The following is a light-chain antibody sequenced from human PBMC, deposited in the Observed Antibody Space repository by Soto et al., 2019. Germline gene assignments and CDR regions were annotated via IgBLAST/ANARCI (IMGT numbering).Light chain of an antibody. J-gene: IGKJ5*01. CDR1: QSVPTTY. V-gene: IGKV3-20*01. CDR3: QQYGRSPIT. CDR2: AAS. Sequence: EIFLTQSPLTLSLSTVEIATLSCRASQSVPTTYLAWYQQTPGQAPRLLIYAASSRAIGIPDRFSGSGSGTDFALTITRLEPEDFAVYYCQQYGRSPITFGQGTRLEIK.